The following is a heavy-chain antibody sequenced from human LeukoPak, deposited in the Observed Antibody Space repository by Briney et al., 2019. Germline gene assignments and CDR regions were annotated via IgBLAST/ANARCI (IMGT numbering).Heavy chain of an antibody. CDR3: AKDIGGGTFLGYYYMGV. CDR1: GFIFDDFA. V-gene: IGHV3-9*01. CDR2: ISWNSVST. D-gene: IGHD2/OR15-2a*01. J-gene: IGHJ6*03. Sequence: GGSLRLSCAASGFIFDDFAMHWVRQAPGKGLEWVSSISWNSVSTGYADSVKGRFTISRDNAKNSLYLQLNSLRAEDTALYYCAKDIGGGTFLGYYYMGVWGKGTTVTVSS.